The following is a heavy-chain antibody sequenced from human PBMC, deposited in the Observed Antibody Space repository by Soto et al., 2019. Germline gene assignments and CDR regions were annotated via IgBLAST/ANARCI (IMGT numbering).Heavy chain of an antibody. CDR1: GFTFSSYG. V-gene: IGHV3-30*03. J-gene: IGHJ4*02. CDR2: ISYDGSNK. CDR3: ARVAY. Sequence: PGGSLRLSCAASGFTFSSYGMHWVRQAPGKGLEWVAVISYDGSNKYYADSVKGRFTISXXXXXXTXYXQXNSLRAEDTAVYYCARVAYWGPGTQVTVSS.